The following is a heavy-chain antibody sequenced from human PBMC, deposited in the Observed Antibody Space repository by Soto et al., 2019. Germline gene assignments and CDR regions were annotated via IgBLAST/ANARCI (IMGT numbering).Heavy chain of an antibody. V-gene: IGHV3-30*04. CDR1: GFTFSSYA. D-gene: IGHD3-22*01. CDR3: AKAVYDSSGHRWGMDV. J-gene: IGHJ6*02. CDR2: ISYDGSNK. Sequence: QVQLVESGGGVVQPGRSLRLSCAASGFTFSSYAMHWVRQAPGKGLEWVAVISYDGSNKYYADSVKGRFTISRDNSKNTLYLQMNSLRAEDTAVYYCAKAVYDSSGHRWGMDVWGQGTTVTVSS.